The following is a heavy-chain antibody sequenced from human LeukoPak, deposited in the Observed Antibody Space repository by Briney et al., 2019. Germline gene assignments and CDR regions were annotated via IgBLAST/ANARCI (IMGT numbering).Heavy chain of an antibody. CDR3: ARDSYSSGWYSAFDI. V-gene: IGHV3-7*01. D-gene: IGHD6-19*01. CDR1: GFTFSSYW. CDR2: IKQDGSEK. J-gene: IGHJ3*02. Sequence: GGSLRLSCAASGFTFSSYWMSWVRQAPGKGLEWVANIKQDGSEKYYVDSVKGRFTISRDNAKNSLYLQMNSLRAEDTAVYYCARDSYSSGWYSAFDIWGQGTMVTVSS.